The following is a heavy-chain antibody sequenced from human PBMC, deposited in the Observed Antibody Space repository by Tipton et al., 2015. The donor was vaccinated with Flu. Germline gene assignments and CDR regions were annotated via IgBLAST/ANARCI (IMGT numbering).Heavy chain of an antibody. J-gene: IGHJ3*02. CDR1: GFSLSNARMG. D-gene: IGHD5-18*01. CDR3: ARVHTAMVLGSDAFDI. Sequence: LVKPTQTLTLTCTVSGFSLSNARMGVSWIRQPPGKALEWLAHIFSNDEKSYSTSLKSRLTISKDTSKSQVVLTMTNMDPVDTATYYCARVHTAMVLGSDAFDIWGQGTMVTVSS. CDR2: IFSNDEK. V-gene: IGHV2-26*01.